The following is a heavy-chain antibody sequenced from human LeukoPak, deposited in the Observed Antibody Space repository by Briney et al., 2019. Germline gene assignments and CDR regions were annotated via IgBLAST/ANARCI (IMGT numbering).Heavy chain of an antibody. Sequence: PAGTLRLSCAASGFTFSSYSKNWVRQAPGPGLERVSSISSNNSYISYYNSVKGRFTISRDNAKNSLYLQMTGLRAEDTAVYYCARDGYRAAAYYGMDVWGQGTTVTVSS. D-gene: IGHD6-13*01. CDR1: GFTFSSYS. CDR3: ARDGYRAAAYYGMDV. CDR2: ISSNNSYI. V-gene: IGHV3-21*01. J-gene: IGHJ6*02.